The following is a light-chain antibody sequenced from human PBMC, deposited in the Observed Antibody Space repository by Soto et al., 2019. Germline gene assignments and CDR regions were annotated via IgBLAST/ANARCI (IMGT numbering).Light chain of an antibody. Sequence: QSWLREPPSRSGSPGKRSSISCTGSSTNIGAGYGVHWYQQRPGAAPKLLIVGNTIRPSGVPDRFSDSTYGTSASLAVTGLQAEDEGDYYCQSYDSALSARYVFGTGTKVTVL. V-gene: IGLV1-40*01. CDR3: QSYDSALSARYV. CDR1: STNIGAGYG. CDR2: GNT. J-gene: IGLJ1*01.